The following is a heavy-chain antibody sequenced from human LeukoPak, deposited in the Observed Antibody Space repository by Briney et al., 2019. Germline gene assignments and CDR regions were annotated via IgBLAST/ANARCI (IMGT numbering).Heavy chain of an antibody. V-gene: IGHV4-4*07. D-gene: IGHD3-9*01. CDR3: ARSAPLRYPMYYMDV. J-gene: IGHJ6*03. CDR1: GGSISSYY. Sequence: SETLSLTCTVSGGSISSYYWSWIRQPAGKGLEWIGRIYTSGSTNYNPSLKSRVTMSVDTSKNQFSLKLSPVTAADTAVYYCARSAPLRYPMYYMDVWGKGTTVTVSS. CDR2: IYTSGST.